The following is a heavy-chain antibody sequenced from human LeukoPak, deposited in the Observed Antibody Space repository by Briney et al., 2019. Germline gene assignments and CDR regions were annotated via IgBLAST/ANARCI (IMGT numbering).Heavy chain of an antibody. D-gene: IGHD1-26*01. CDR1: GGTFSSYA. V-gene: IGHV1-69*13. J-gene: IGHJ4*02. CDR3: ARSRPGIGGVDY. CDR2: IIPIFGTA. Sequence: SVKVSCKASGGTFSSYAISWVRQAPGQGLEWMGGIIPIFGTANYAQKFQGRVTITADESTSTAYMELSSLRSEDTAVYYCARSRPGIGGVDYWGQGTLVTVSS.